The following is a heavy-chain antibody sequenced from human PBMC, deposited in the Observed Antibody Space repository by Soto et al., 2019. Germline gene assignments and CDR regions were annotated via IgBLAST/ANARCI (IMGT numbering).Heavy chain of an antibody. CDR3: ARMSGTYYVPDY. D-gene: IGHD1-26*01. V-gene: IGHV4-31*03. CDR1: NASITSSGYY. Sequence: EQLQESGPRLVEASQTLSLTCTVSNASITSSGYYWSWVRQPPGKRLEWIGYIYHSGSTFYSPSLQSRLTMSVDTSKNQFSLTLRSVTAADTAVYHCARMSGTYYVPDYWGQGTLVTVSS. J-gene: IGHJ4*02. CDR2: IYHSGST.